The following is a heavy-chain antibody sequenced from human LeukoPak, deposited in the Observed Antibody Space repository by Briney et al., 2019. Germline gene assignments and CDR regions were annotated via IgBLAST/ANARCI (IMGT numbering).Heavy chain of an antibody. V-gene: IGHV4-61*02. CDR3: ASIQSYYFGLDV. J-gene: IGHJ6*02. CDR2: INTSGST. CDR1: GGSISSGSYY. D-gene: IGHD4-11*01. Sequence: SQTLSLTCTVSGGSISSGSYYWSWIRQPAGKGLEWIGRINTSGSTNYNPSLKSRVTISVDTSKNQFSLKLSSVTAAATAVYYCASIQSYYFGLDVWGQGTTVTVSS.